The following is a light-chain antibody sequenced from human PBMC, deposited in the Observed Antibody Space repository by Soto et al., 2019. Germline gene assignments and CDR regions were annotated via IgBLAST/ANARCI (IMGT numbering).Light chain of an antibody. J-gene: IGKJ1*01. V-gene: IGKV1-5*01. CDR1: HSIGPW. CDR3: QQYNTYLS. Sequence: DIQMTQSPSTLSASVGNRVTISCRASHSIGPWLAWYQQKPGKAPTLLIYHASSLESGVPSRFSGSGSGTEFTLTISSLQPDDVATYCCQQYNTYLSFGQGTKVEIK. CDR2: HAS.